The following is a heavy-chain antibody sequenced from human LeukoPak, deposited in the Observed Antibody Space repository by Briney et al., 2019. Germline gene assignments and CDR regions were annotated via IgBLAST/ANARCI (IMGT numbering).Heavy chain of an antibody. CDR3: ARSGYGGNDY. V-gene: IGHV3-48*03. CDR2: ISSSGSTI. J-gene: IGHJ4*02. D-gene: IGHD4-23*01. CDR1: GFTFSSYA. Sequence: PGGSLRLSCEGSGFTFSSYAMDWVRQAPGKGLEWVSYISSSGSTIYYADSVKGRFTISRDNAKNSLYLQMNSLRAEDTAVYYCARSGYGGNDYWGQGTLVTVSS.